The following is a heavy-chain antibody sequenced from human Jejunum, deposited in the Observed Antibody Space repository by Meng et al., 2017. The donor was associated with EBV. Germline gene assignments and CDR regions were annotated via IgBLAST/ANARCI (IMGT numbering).Heavy chain of an antibody. CDR3: ARQGPSGRTFDY. D-gene: IGHD1-26*01. V-gene: IGHV4-39*01. Sequence: QLEPQGSGPGLVKPSETLSLTCTVSGGSISSSSYYWGWIRQPPGKGLEWIGTYYNSGSTYYNPSLKSRVTISVDTSKNQFSLKLISVTAADTAAYYCARQGPSGRTFDYWGQGTLVTVSS. CDR1: GGSISSSSYY. CDR2: YYNSGST. J-gene: IGHJ4*02.